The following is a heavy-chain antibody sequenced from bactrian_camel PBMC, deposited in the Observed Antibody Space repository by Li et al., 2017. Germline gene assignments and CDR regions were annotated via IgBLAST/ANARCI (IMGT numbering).Heavy chain of an antibody. CDR2: ISARGGAR. Sequence: DVQLVESGGGSVHHGGSLRLSCAASGVFYTSYCLGWFRQRPGAEREGVALISARGGARAYDDSVKGRFTISRDNAKNAVYLQMNSLKAEDTARYYCTTGTVGGTWFQCNYWGQGTQVTVS. J-gene: IGHJ4*01. CDR3: TTGTVGGTWFQCNY. V-gene: IGHV3S40*01. CDR1: GVFYTSYC. D-gene: IGHD6*01.